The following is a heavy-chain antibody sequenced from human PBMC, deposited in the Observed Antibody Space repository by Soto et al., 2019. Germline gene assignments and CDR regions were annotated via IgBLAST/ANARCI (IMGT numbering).Heavy chain of an antibody. Sequence: EVQLVESGGTLVQPGGSLRLSCAASGFDASVNYMTWVRQAPGKGLEWVSAINSGGSTFYADSVKGRFTISRDNSKNTLYLEMNSLSVEGTTLYCCVRDGCYYGMDGWGEGTGVTVSS. V-gene: IGHV3-66*01. CDR3: VRDGCYYGMDG. D-gene: IGHD6-19*01. CDR1: GFDASVNY. J-gene: IGHJ6*04. CDR2: INSGGST.